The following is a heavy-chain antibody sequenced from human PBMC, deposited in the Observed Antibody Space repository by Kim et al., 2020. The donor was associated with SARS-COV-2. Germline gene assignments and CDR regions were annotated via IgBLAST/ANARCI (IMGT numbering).Heavy chain of an antibody. CDR3: ARPGRNFGGATNYAFDI. CDR1: GYTFTSYG. CDR2: ISAYNGNT. Sequence: ASVKVSCKASGYTFTSYGISWVRQAPGQGLEWMGWISAYNGNTNYAQKLQGRVTMTTDTSTSTAYMELRSLRSDDTAVYYCARPGRNFGGATNYAFDIWGQGTMVTVSS. D-gene: IGHD1-26*01. J-gene: IGHJ3*02. V-gene: IGHV1-18*01.